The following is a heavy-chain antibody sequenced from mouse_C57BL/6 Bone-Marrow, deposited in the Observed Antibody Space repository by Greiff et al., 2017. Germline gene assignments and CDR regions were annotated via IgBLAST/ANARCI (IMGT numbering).Heavy chain of an antibody. J-gene: IGHJ4*01. CDR2: IWSGGST. V-gene: IGHV2-2*01. Sequence: QVQLQQSGPGLVQPSQSLSITCTVSGFSLTSYGVHWVRQSPGKGLEWLGVIWSGGSTDYNAAIISRLSISKDNSKSQVFFKMISLQADDTAIYYCARKGGEGAMDYWGQGTSVTVSS. CDR3: ARKGGEGAMDY. CDR1: GFSLTSYG.